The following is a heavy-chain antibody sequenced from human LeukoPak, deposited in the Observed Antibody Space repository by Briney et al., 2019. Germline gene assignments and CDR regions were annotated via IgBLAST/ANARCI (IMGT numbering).Heavy chain of an antibody. D-gene: IGHD3-22*01. Sequence: PSETLSLTCAVYGGSFSGYYWSWIRQPPGKGLEWIGEINHSGSTNYNPSLKSRVTISVDTSKNQFSLKLSSVTAADTAVYYCARGGYYYDSSGYYCYWGQGTLVTVSS. CDR2: INHSGST. CDR3: ARGGYYYDSSGYYCY. J-gene: IGHJ4*02. CDR1: GGSFSGYY. V-gene: IGHV4-34*01.